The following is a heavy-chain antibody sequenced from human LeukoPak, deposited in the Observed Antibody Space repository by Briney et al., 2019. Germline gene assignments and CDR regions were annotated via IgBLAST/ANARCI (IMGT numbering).Heavy chain of an antibody. V-gene: IGHV3-11*01. D-gene: IGHD3-22*01. J-gene: IGHJ4*02. CDR2: ISSSGSTI. Sequence: GGSLRLSCAASGFTFSDYYMSWIRQAPGKGLEWVSYISSSGSTIYYADSVKGRFTISRDNAKNSLYLQMNSLRAEDTAVYYCAGYTYYYDSSGYYNYYFDYWGQGTLVTVSS. CDR1: GFTFSDYY. CDR3: AGYTYYYDSSGYYNYYFDY.